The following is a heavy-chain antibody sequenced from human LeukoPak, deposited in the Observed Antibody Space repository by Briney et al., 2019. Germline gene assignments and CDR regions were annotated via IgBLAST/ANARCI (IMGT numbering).Heavy chain of an antibody. D-gene: IGHD6-19*01. CDR2: IRSSSSDI. CDR3: ASGLAVAGRAIAYYYDY. V-gene: IGHV3-21*01. CDR1: GRAFRSYS. J-gene: IGHJ4*02. Sequence: GGSLRLSSAASGRAFRSYSMNWVRQAPGKGLEWVSSIRSSSSDIYYPDSVKGRFTISRDNAKNVLYLQLNSLIAYDNAVYYFASGLAVAGRAIAYYYDYWGQGTLVTVSS.